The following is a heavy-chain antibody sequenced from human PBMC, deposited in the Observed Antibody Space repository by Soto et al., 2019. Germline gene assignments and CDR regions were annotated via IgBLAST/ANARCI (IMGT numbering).Heavy chain of an antibody. V-gene: IGHV1-69*13. J-gene: IGHJ4*02. CDR1: GYTFTSYG. CDR3: ARPNYYDSSGYYQLDY. Sequence: SVKVSCKASGYTFTSYGISWARQAPGQGLEWMGGIIPIFGTANYAQKFQGRVTITADESTSTAYMELSSLRSEDTAVYYCARPNYYDSSGYYQLDYWGQGTLVTVSS. CDR2: IIPIFGTA. D-gene: IGHD3-22*01.